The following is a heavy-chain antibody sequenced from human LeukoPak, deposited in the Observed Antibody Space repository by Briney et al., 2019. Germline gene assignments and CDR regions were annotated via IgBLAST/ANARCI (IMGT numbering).Heavy chain of an antibody. J-gene: IGHJ4*02. Sequence: SETLSLTCAVYGGSFSGYYWSWIRQPPGKGLEWIGEINHSGSTNYNPSLKSRVTISVDTSKNQFSLKLSSVTAADTAVYYCARAALTGTGTFDYWGQGTLVTVSS. D-gene: IGHD1-20*01. CDR2: INHSGST. CDR3: ARAALTGTGTFDY. CDR1: GGSFSGYY. V-gene: IGHV4-34*01.